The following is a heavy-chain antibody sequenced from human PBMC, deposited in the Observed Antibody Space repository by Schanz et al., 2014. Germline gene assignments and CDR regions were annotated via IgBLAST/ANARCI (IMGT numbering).Heavy chain of an antibody. Sequence: QVQLVQSGPEVKKPGSSMKVSCKASGGTFNSYTISWVRQAPGQGLEWMGRIIPSLGLAKYEQKFQDKVTITADTSTTTAYMESSSLRSEDTTVYYCARDPSYSMVRGAMIDSDYCGMDVWGQGTTVTVSS. V-gene: IGHV1-69*08. CDR1: GGTFNSYT. D-gene: IGHD3-10*01. CDR2: IIPSLGLA. J-gene: IGHJ6*02. CDR3: ARDPSYSMVRGAMIDSDYCGMDV.